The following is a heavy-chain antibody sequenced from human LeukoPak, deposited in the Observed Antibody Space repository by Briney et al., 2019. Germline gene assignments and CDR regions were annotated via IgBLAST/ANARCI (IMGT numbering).Heavy chain of an antibody. J-gene: IGHJ3*02. CDR3: AKDRGSSGYYSVDAFDI. Sequence: PGGSLRLSCAASGFTFSSYGMHWVRQAPGKGLEWVAVISYDGSNKYYADSVKGRFTISRDNSKNTLYLQMNSLRAEDTAVYYCAKDRGSSGYYSVDAFDIWGQGTMVTVSS. CDR2: ISYDGSNK. V-gene: IGHV3-30*18. D-gene: IGHD3-22*01. CDR1: GFTFSSYG.